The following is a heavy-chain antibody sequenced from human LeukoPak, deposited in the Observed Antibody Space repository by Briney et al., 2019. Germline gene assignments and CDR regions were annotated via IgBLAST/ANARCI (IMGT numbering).Heavy chain of an antibody. V-gene: IGHV3-13*01. CDR1: GFTFSSYD. CDR2: IGTAGDT. CDR3: ATGGGYDGKYYFES. J-gene: IGHJ4*02. Sequence: GGSLRLSCAASGFTFSSYDMHWVRQATGKGLEWVSAIGTAGDTYYPDSVKGRFTISRDNSKNTLFLQMNSLRTEDTAVYYCATGGGYDGKYYFESWGQGSLVTVSS. D-gene: IGHD5-12*01.